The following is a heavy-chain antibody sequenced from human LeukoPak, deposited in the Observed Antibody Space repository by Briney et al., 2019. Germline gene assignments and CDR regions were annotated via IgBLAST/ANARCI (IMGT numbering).Heavy chain of an antibody. CDR1: GGSISSDSYN. CDR3: ARAVTHYYDSSGYRYYFDY. D-gene: IGHD3-22*01. Sequence: SETLSLTCTASGGSISSDSYNWGCMRQPDGQGLEWIGRIYTSGSTNYNPSLKSRVTISVDTSKNQFSLKLSSVTAADTAVYYCARAVTHYYDSSGYRYYFDYWGQGTLVTVSS. J-gene: IGHJ4*02. V-gene: IGHV4-61*02. CDR2: IYTSGST.